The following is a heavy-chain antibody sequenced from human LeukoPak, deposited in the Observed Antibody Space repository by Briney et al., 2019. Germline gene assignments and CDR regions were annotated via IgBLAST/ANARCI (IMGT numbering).Heavy chain of an antibody. V-gene: IGHV4-59*02. CDR2: IYKIGTT. CDR3: VIGVGWQPDY. D-gene: IGHD2-15*01. J-gene: IGHJ4*02. Sequence: SETLSLTCTVFGDSVTGYFLNWVRQPSGKGLEWIGHIYKIGTTNYNPSLKSRLTISADTSKNQFSLQLRSVTAADTAVYYCVIGVGWQPDYWGQGALVTVSS. CDR1: GDSVTGYF.